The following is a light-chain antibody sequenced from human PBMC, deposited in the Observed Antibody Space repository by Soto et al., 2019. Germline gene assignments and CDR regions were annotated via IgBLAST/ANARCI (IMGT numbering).Light chain of an antibody. CDR2: GAS. J-gene: IGKJ5*01. Sequence: IVMTQSPATLSVSPGERATLSCRASQTIDNRLAWYQQRPGQAPRLLIYGASIRATGIPARFSGSGSGTEFTLTISGLQSEDFGVYYCQQYNSYLITFGQGTRLEIK. CDR1: QTIDNR. V-gene: IGKV3-15*01. CDR3: QQYNSYLIT.